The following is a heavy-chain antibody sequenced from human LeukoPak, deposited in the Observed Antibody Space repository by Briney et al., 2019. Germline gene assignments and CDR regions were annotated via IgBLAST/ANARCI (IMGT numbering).Heavy chain of an antibody. CDR2: ISYDGRSNK. J-gene: IGHJ6*02. CDR1: GFTFSSYG. V-gene: IGHV3-30*03. D-gene: IGHD6-13*01. Sequence: GGSLRLSCAASGFTFSSYGLHWVRQAPGKGLEWVALISYDGRSNKYYADSVKGRFTISRDNSKNTLYLQMNSLRAEDTAVYYCARVRIGQQLDKYYYYAMDVWGQGTTVTVSS. CDR3: ARVRIGQQLDKYYYYAMDV.